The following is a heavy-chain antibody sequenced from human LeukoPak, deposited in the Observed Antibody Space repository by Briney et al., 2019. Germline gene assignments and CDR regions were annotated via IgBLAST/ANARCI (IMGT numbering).Heavy chain of an antibody. J-gene: IGHJ4*02. CDR2: IYSGGST. CDR1: GFTVSSNY. V-gene: IGHV3-53*05. CDR3: AKGRGLSYDYGVDY. D-gene: IGHD4-17*01. Sequence: PGGSLRLSCAASGFTVSSNYMSWVRQAPGKGLEWVSVIYSGGSTYYADSVKGRFTISRDNAKNSLYLQMNSLRAEDMALYYCAKGRGLSYDYGVDYWGQGTLVTVSS.